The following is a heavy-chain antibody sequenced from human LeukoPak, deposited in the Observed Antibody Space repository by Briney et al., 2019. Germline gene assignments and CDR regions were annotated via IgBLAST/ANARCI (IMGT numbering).Heavy chain of an antibody. CDR3: ARETYNWNHYYYGMDV. V-gene: IGHV3-30-3*01. J-gene: IGHJ6*02. D-gene: IGHD1-20*01. CDR2: ISYDGSNK. Sequence: GGSLRLSCAASGFTFSSYAMHWVRQAPGKGLEWVAVISYDGSNKYYADSVKGRFTISRDNSKNTLYLQMNSLRAEDTAVYYCARETYNWNHYYYGMDVWGQGTTVTVSS. CDR1: GFTFSSYA.